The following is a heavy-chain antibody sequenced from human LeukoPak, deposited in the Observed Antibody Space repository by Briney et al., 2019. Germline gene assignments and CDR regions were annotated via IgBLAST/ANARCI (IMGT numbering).Heavy chain of an antibody. V-gene: IGHV6-1*01. CDR1: GDSVSSNSAA. CDR2: TYYRSKWYN. Sequence: SQTLSLTCAISGDSVSSNSAAWNWIRQSPSRGLEWLGRTYYRSKWYNDYAVSVKSRITINPDTSKNQFSLQLNSVTPEDTAVYYCARGPSEMLGMVYYYYGMDVWGQGTTVTVSS. D-gene: IGHD7-27*01. J-gene: IGHJ6*02. CDR3: ARGPSEMLGMVYYYYGMDV.